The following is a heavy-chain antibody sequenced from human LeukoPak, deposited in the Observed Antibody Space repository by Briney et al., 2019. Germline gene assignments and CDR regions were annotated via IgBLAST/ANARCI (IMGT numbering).Heavy chain of an antibody. CDR3: ARVLWFGQTRPIDY. CDR1: GFTFSSYA. Sequence: GRSLRLSCAASGFTFSSYAMHWVRQAPGKGLGWVAVISYDGSNKYYADSVKGRFTISRDNSKNPLYLQMNSLRAEDTAVYYCARVLWFGQTRPIDYWGQGTLVTVSS. J-gene: IGHJ4*02. D-gene: IGHD3-10*01. CDR2: ISYDGSNK. V-gene: IGHV3-30*04.